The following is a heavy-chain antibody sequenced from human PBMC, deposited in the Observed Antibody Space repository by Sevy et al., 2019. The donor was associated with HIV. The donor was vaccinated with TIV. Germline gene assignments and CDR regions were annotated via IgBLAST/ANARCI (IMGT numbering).Heavy chain of an antibody. D-gene: IGHD6-13*01. V-gene: IGHV3-72*01. Sequence: GGSLRLSCAASGFTFSDHYMEWVRQAPGKGLEWVGRIRNKADSYTTEYAASEKGRFTISRDDSKNSLYLLMNSLKTEDTAVYYCATLAGIAAAGRVFDYWGQGALVTVSS. CDR1: GFTFSDHY. CDR2: IRNKADSYTT. CDR3: ATLAGIAAAGRVFDY. J-gene: IGHJ4*02.